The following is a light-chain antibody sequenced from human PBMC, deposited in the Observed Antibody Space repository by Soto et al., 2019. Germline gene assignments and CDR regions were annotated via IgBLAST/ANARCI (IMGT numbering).Light chain of an antibody. CDR3: CSYAGSSTYV. CDR2: EGS. Sequence: QSVLTQPASVSGSPGQSMTISCTGTSSDVGNYNLVSWYQQHPGKAPKLMIYEGSKRPSGVSNRFSGSKSGNTASLTISILQAEDEADYYCCSYAGSSTYVFGTGTKVTVL. J-gene: IGLJ1*01. CDR1: SSDVGNYNL. V-gene: IGLV2-23*01.